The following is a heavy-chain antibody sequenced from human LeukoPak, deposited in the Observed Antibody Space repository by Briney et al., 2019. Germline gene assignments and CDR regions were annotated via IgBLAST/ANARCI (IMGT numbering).Heavy chain of an antibody. J-gene: IGHJ5*02. CDR3: ARDGAGIESWVELDP. CDR1: GFSVSNHY. D-gene: IGHD5-24*01. CDR2: IWADGTT. Sequence: GGSLRLSCAASGFSVSNHYMAWVRQAPGRRLEWVSFIWADGTTFYTDSVRGRFTVSRDQFKNTLYLQMSSLRTDDTALYYCARDGAGIESWVELDPWGQGTQVTVSA. V-gene: IGHV3-66*02.